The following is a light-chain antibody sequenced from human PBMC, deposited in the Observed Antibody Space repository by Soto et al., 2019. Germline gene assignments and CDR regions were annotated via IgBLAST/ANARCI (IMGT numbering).Light chain of an antibody. Sequence: EIVLTQSPGTLSLSPGERATLSCRASQSVSSSYLAWYQQKTGQAPRLLIYGASSRATGIPDRYSGSGSGTDFTLTISRLEPEDFAVCYCQQYGSSLYTFGQGTKLEIK. CDR2: GAS. V-gene: IGKV3-20*01. CDR1: QSVSSSY. J-gene: IGKJ2*01. CDR3: QQYGSSLYT.